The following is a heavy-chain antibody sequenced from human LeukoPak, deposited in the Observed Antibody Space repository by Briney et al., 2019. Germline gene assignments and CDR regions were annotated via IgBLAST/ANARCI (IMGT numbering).Heavy chain of an antibody. D-gene: IGHD3-10*01. V-gene: IGHV1-2*02. J-gene: IGHJ4*02. CDR1: GYIFIDYY. CDR3: ARESGFYGSGSRY. Sequence: ASVKVSCKASGYIFIDYYVHWVRQAPGQGLEWMGWITPNSGATNYAQNFQGRVTVTRDTSTGTAYMELSSLRSEDTAVYYCARESGFYGSGSRYWGQGTLVTVSS. CDR2: ITPNSGAT.